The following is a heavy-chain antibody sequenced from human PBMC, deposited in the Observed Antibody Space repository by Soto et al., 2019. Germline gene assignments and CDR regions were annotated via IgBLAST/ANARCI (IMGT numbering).Heavy chain of an antibody. CDR3: ARDNGFGESDV. Sequence: QVQLVQSGAEVKKPGASVKVSCKASGYSFTSYGISWVRQAPGQGLEWMGWISAYNGNTNYAQKLQGRVTMTTDTPTSKADRELRSLRSGDTAVYYCARDNGFGESDVWGQGTTVTVSS. D-gene: IGHD3-10*01. CDR1: GYSFTSYG. V-gene: IGHV1-18*01. J-gene: IGHJ6*02. CDR2: ISAYNGNT.